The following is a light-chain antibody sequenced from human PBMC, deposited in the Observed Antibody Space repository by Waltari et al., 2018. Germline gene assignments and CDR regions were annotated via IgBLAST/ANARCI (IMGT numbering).Light chain of an antibody. V-gene: IGLV1-44*01. CDR1: SSNIGIKT. CDR2: SND. J-gene: IGLJ1*01. Sequence: QSVLTQPPSVSGTPGQRVIISCSGSSSNIGIKTVNWYQQLPGTAPKPLFYSNDQRPSGIPDRFSGSKPGASASRAISGLQSEDEAEYHCAAWDGSLNAYVFGGGTKVTVL. CDR3: AAWDGSLNAYV.